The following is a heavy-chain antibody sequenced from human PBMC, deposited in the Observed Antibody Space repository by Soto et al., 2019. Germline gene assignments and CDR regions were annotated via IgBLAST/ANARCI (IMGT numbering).Heavy chain of an antibody. CDR2: IKPAIGSA. D-gene: IGHD1-26*01. CDR3: ARGLLVGHETVDY. CDR1: GVIFTTYA. V-gene: IGHV1-69*01. Sequence: QVQVVQSGAEVKEPGSSVKVSCKASGVIFTTYASNWVRQAPGQGLAWMGGIKPAIGSANYAPTFQGRLTITADDLTATAYMDLTSLTSEDTAGYYCARGLLVGHETVDYWGQGTLVTVSS. J-gene: IGHJ4*02.